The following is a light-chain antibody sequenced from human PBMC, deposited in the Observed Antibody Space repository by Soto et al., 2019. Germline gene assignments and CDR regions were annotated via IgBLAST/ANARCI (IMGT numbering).Light chain of an antibody. V-gene: IGLV2-14*03. CDR2: DVT. J-gene: IGLJ1*01. CDR1: SSDIGSYNY. Sequence: QSALTQPASVSGSPGQSITISCTGTSSDIGSYNYVSWYQQHPGKAPKLIIYDVTNRPAGISSRFSASKSGDTASLTISVLQADDEADYFCSSYKSTSTPYVFGTGTKLTAL. CDR3: SSYKSTSTPYV.